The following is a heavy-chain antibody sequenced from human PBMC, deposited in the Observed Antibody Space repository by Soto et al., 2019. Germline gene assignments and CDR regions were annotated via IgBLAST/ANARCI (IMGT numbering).Heavy chain of an antibody. CDR3: ARGSSNWAYYFDF. CDR2: ITSSGTAV. CDR1: GFTFSSYS. J-gene: IGHJ4*02. Sequence: EVHLVESGGGWVQPGGSLRLSCAASGFTFSSYSLNWVRQAPGNGLEWVSYITSSGTAVYYADSVRGRFTISRDNAKNSLYLQMNSLRDDDTAVYYCARGSSNWAYYFDFWGQGTLVTVSS. D-gene: IGHD6-13*01. V-gene: IGHV3-48*02.